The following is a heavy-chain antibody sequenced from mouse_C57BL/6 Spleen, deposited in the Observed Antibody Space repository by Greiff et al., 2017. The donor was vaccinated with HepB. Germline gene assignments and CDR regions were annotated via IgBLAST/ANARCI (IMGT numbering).Heavy chain of an antibody. CDR1: GYTFTSYW. CDR3: ARERDLGPPGY. V-gene: IGHV1-52*01. CDR2: IDPSDSET. D-gene: IGHD4-1*01. Sequence: QVQLQQPGAELVRPGSSVKLSCKASGYTFTSYWMHWVKQRPIQGLEWIGNIDPSDSETHYNQKFKDKATLTVDKSSITAYMQLSSLTSADSAVYSCARERDLGPPGYWGQGTTLTVSS. J-gene: IGHJ2*01.